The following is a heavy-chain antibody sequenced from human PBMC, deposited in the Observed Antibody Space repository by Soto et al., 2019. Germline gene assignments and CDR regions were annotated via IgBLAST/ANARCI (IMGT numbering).Heavy chain of an antibody. D-gene: IGHD5-12*01. J-gene: IGHJ6*02. Sequence: SPTLSLPCVISGDTVSSNRAAWNWIRQSPSRGLEWLGRTYYRTRWYNDYAVSVKGRITINPDPSRNQFYLQVNSVTSEDTAVYYCAAATRGYLYYGLDVWGQGTTVTVSS. V-gene: IGHV6-1*01. CDR2: TYYRTRWYN. CDR1: GDTVSSNRAA. CDR3: AAATRGYLYYGLDV.